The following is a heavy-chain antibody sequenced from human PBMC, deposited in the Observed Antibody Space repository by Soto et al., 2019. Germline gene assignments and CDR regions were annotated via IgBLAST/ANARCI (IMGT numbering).Heavy chain of an antibody. D-gene: IGHD2-15*01. CDR3: ARGQGYCSGGSCYPSAGYYYYMDV. V-gene: IGHV4-34*01. Sequence: TSETLSLTCAVYGGSFSGYYWSWIRQPPGKGLEWIGEINHSGSTNYNPSLKSRVTISVDTSKNQFSLKLSSVTAADTAVYYCARGQGYCSGGSCYPSAGYYYYMDVWGKGTTVTVSS. CDR1: GGSFSGYY. CDR2: INHSGST. J-gene: IGHJ6*03.